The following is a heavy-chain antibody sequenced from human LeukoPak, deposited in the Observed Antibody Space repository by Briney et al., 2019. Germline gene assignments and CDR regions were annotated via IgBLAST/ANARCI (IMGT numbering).Heavy chain of an antibody. V-gene: IGHV3-7*01. Sequence: GSLRLSCEASGFTFTSYWMSWVRQAPGKGLEWVANIKDDGGERYYVDSVKGRFTISRDNSKNILYLQMNSLRAEDTAVYYCGRDPYYDALDYWGQGTLVTVSS. CDR2: IKDDGGER. D-gene: IGHD3-22*01. CDR1: GFTFTSYW. J-gene: IGHJ4*02. CDR3: GRDPYYDALDY.